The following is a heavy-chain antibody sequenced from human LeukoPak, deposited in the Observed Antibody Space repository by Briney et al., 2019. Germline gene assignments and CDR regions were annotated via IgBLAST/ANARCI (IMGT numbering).Heavy chain of an antibody. D-gene: IGHD3-22*01. V-gene: IGHV5-51*01. CDR1: GHSFTSSW. CDR2: IYVADSDT. J-gene: IGHJ4*02. CDR3: ASALYYSSAFYDY. Sequence: GDSLKISCQVSGHSFTSSWVGWVRQMPGKGLEWMGIIYVADSDTKYSPPFEGQVTISADKSIRTAYLQWSSLKASDTAMYYCASALYYSSAFYDYWGQGTLVTVSS.